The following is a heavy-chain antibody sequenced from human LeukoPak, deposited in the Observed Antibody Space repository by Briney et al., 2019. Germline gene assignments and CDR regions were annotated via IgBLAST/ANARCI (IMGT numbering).Heavy chain of an antibody. CDR1: GFTFSNYA. J-gene: IGHJ4*02. CDR3: AKDRARYGSGSYYTTYYLDQ. D-gene: IGHD3-10*01. Sequence: TGGSLRLSCAASGFTFSNYAMSWVRQAPGKGLEWVSGISDSAGSTYYADPVKGRFTISRDNSKNTLYLQMNSLRAEDTAIYYCAKDRARYGSGSYYTTYYLDQWGQGTLVTVSS. V-gene: IGHV3-23*01. CDR2: ISDSAGST.